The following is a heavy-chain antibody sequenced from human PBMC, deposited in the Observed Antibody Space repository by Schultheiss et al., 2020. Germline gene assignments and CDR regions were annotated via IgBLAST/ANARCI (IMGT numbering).Heavy chain of an antibody. Sequence: GGSLRLSCAASGFTFSSYGMHWVRQAPGKGLEWVAVISYDGSNKYYADSVKGRFTISRDNSKNTLYLQMNSLRAEDTAVYYCARGMRDIAAAGVGYWGQGTLVT. J-gene: IGHJ4*02. D-gene: IGHD6-13*01. CDR2: ISYDGSNK. CDR1: GFTFSSYG. V-gene: IGHV3-30*03. CDR3: ARGMRDIAAAGVGY.